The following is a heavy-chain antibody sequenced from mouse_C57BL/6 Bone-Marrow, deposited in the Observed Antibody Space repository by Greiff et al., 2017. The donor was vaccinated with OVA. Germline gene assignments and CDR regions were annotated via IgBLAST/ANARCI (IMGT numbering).Heavy chain of an antibody. D-gene: IGHD1-1*01. CDR3: ALYYYGFFDY. J-gene: IGHJ2*01. Sequence: VQLQQSGPELVKPGSSVKISCKASGYSFTGYYMNWVKQSPEKSLEWIGEINPSTGGTTYNQKFKAKATLTVDKSSSTAYMQLKSLTSEDSAVYYCALYYYGFFDYWGQGTTLTVSS. CDR1: GYSFTGYY. V-gene: IGHV1-42*01. CDR2: INPSTGGT.